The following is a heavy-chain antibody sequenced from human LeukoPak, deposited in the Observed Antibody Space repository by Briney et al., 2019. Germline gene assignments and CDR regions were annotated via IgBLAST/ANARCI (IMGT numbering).Heavy chain of an antibody. CDR1: GGSFSGYY. Sequence: SETLSLTCAVYGGSFSGYYWGWIRQPPGKGLEWIGSIYYSGSTYYNPSLKSRVTISVDTSKNQFSLKLSSVTAADTAVYYCARREDYDPSHAFDIWGQGTMVTVSS. CDR2: IYYSGST. V-gene: IGHV4-39*01. J-gene: IGHJ3*02. D-gene: IGHD3-16*01. CDR3: ARREDYDPSHAFDI.